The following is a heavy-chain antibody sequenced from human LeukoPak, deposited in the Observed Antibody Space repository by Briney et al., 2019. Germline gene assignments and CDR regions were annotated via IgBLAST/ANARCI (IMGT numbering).Heavy chain of an antibody. Sequence: SETLSLTCTVSGGSISSYYWSWIRQPAGKGLEWIGRSHTSGNTNYNPSLKSRVTMSVDTSKSQLSLMLSSVTAADTAVYYCAGASPWYRLDYWGQGTLVTVSS. CDR1: GGSISSYY. D-gene: IGHD6-13*01. J-gene: IGHJ4*02. CDR3: AGASPWYRLDY. V-gene: IGHV4-4*07. CDR2: SHTSGNT.